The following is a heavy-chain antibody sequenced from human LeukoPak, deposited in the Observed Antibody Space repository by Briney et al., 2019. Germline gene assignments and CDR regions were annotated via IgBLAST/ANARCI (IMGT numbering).Heavy chain of an antibody. J-gene: IGHJ4*02. CDR3: AKCGNSGCHLIDY. D-gene: IGHD5-12*01. Sequence: GGSLRLSCAASGFTFNTNAMSWVRQAPGKGLEWVSAISGRTGGTYYADSVKGRFTISRDNSKSTLYPQMDSLRAEDTAVYYCAKCGNSGCHLIDYWGQGTLVTVSS. V-gene: IGHV3-23*01. CDR2: ISGRTGGT. CDR1: GFTFNTNA.